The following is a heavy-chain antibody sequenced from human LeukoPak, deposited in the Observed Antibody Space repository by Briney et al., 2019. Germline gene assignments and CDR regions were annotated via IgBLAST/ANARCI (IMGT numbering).Heavy chain of an antibody. CDR1: GLTFSSYA. CDR2: ISGSGDST. V-gene: IGHV3-23*01. CDR3: ARGGSLGY. J-gene: IGHJ4*02. Sequence: GGSLRLSCAASGLTFSSYAMSWVRQAPGKGLEWVSTISGSGDSTYYADSVKGRFTISRDNSKNTLYLQMNSLRAEDTAVYYCARGGSLGYWGQGTLVTVSS. D-gene: IGHD6-19*01.